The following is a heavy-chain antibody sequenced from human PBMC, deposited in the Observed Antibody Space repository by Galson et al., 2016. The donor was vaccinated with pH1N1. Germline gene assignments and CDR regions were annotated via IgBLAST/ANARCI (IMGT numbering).Heavy chain of an antibody. Sequence: SLRLSCAASGFTSSDYYMSWIRQAPGKGLEWLSYISSSGNTIYYADSVKGRFTISRDNARNTLYLQMNSLRAEDTALYYCAGYCSGGSCSGSYYYFDTWGQGTLVTVSS. V-gene: IGHV3-11*01. D-gene: IGHD2-15*01. CDR2: ISSSGNTI. CDR3: AGYCSGGSCSGSYYYFDT. CDR1: GFTSSDYY. J-gene: IGHJ4*02.